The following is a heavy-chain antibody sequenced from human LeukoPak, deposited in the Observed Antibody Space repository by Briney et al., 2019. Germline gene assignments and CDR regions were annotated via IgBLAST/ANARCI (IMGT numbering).Heavy chain of an antibody. Sequence: GESLNIPCKGSGYSFTSYWIGWVRQMPGKGLEWMGIIYPRDSDTRYSPSFQGQVTISADKSISTAYLQWSSLKASDTAMYYCASLQSTREPLHNFDYWGQGTLVTVSS. CDR2: IYPRDSDT. V-gene: IGHV5-51*01. CDR3: ASLQSTREPLHNFDY. J-gene: IGHJ4*02. CDR1: GYSFTSYW. D-gene: IGHD1-14*01.